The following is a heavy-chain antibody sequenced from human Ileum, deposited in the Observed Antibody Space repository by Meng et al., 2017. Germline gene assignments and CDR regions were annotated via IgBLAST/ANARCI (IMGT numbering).Heavy chain of an antibody. CDR1: GFTFSTYA. J-gene: IGHJ4*02. CDR2: ISGSGGDT. D-gene: IGHD4-11*01. V-gene: IGHV3-23*01. Sequence: GESLKISCAVSGFTFSTYAMSWVRQAPGKGLEWVSVISGSGGDTNYADSVKGRFTISRDNSKNTLYLLMDTLRAEDTAVYYCARGRQLGDYWGRGTLVTVSS. CDR3: ARGRQLGDY.